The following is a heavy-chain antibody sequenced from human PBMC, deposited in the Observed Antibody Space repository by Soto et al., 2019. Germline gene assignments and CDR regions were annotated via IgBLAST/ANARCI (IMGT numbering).Heavy chain of an antibody. Sequence: SETLSLTCTVSGASTSRFYWGWVRQPPGRGLEWIGVSHHSGYISYNPSLKSRVTISVDTSKNQFSLKLSSVTAADTAVYYCACAASYSYGYRTGYYYYGMDVWGQGTTVTVSS. CDR1: GASTSRFY. J-gene: IGHJ6*02. V-gene: IGHV4-59*12. CDR3: ACAASYSYGYRTGYYYYGMDV. CDR2: SHHSGYI. D-gene: IGHD5-18*01.